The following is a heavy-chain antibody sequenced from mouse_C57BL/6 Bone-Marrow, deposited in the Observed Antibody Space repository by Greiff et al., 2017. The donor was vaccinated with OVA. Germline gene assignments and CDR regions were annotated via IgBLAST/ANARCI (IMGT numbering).Heavy chain of an antibody. CDR1: GYTFTDYY. V-gene: IGHV1-19*01. CDR3: ATTVVYWYFDV. Sequence: VQLQQSGPVLVKPGASVKMSCKASGYTFTDYYMNWVKQSLGKSLEWIGVINPYNGGTSYNQKFKGKATLTVDKSSSTAYMELSSLTSEDSAVYYCATTVVYWYFDVWGTGTTVTVSS. J-gene: IGHJ1*03. D-gene: IGHD1-1*01. CDR2: INPYNGGT.